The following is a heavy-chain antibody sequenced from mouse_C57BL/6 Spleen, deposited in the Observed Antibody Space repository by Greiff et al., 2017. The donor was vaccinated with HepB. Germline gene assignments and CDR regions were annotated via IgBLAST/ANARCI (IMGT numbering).Heavy chain of an antibody. CDR1: GFTFSDYG. J-gene: IGHJ4*01. CDR3: ARRHYYGSSNGHAMDY. Sequence: EVQVVESGGGLVKPGGSLKLSCAASGFTFSDYGMHWVRQAPEKGLEWVAYISSGSSTIYYADTVKGRFTISRDNAKNTLFLQMTSLRSEDTAMYYCARRHYYGSSNGHAMDYWGQGTSVTVSS. CDR2: ISSGSSTI. V-gene: IGHV5-17*01. D-gene: IGHD1-1*01.